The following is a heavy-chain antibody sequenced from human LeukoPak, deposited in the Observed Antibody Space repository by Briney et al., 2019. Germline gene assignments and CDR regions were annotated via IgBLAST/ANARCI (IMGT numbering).Heavy chain of an antibody. CDR3: AREKRYFDWFPLYYYGMDV. J-gene: IGHJ6*02. D-gene: IGHD3-9*01. Sequence: PGRSLRLSCAASGFTFSIYGMHWVRQAPGKGLEWVAVIWYDGSNKYYADSVKGRFTISRDNSKNTLYLQMNSLRAEDTAVYYCAREKRYFDWFPLYYYGMDVWGQGTTVTVSS. CDR1: GFTFSIYG. V-gene: IGHV3-33*01. CDR2: IWYDGSNK.